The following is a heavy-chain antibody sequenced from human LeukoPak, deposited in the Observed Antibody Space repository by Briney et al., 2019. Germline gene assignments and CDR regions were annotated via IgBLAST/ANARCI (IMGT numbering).Heavy chain of an antibody. D-gene: IGHD2-8*01. J-gene: IGHJ4*02. CDR2: IYYSGST. CDR1: GGSISSSTYY. CDR3: ARGGIVCTNGVCYTPYFDY. Sequence: SETLSLTCTVSGGSISSSTYYWSWIRQPPGKGLEWIGYIYYSGSTNYNPSLKSRVTISVDTSKNQFSLKLSSVTAADTAVYYCARGGIVCTNGVCYTPYFDYWGQGTLVTVSS. V-gene: IGHV4-61*05.